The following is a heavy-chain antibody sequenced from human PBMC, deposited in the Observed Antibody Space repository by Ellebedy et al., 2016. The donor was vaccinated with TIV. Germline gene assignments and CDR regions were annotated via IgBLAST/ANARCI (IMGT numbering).Heavy chain of an antibody. D-gene: IGHD3-10*01. Sequence: GGSLRLXXAASGFTFSSYGMNWVRQAPGKGLEWVSSISSSSSYIYYADSVKGRFTISRDNAKNSLYLQMNSLRAEDTAVYYCARGDVLLWFGEFGNDAFDIWGQGTMVTVSS. CDR1: GFTFSSYG. CDR2: ISSSSSYI. J-gene: IGHJ3*02. CDR3: ARGDVLLWFGEFGNDAFDI. V-gene: IGHV3-21*01.